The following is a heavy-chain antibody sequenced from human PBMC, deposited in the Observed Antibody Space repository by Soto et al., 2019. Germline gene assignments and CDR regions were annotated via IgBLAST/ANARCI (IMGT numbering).Heavy chain of an antibody. J-gene: IGHJ4*02. Sequence: PSEPLSLTCTVSGCSISSSSYYWGWIRQPPGKGLEWIGSIYYRGSTYYNPSLKSRVTISVDTSKNQFSLKLSSVTAADTAVYYCARLIVATETFDYWGQGTQVTASS. CDR3: ARLIVATETFDY. V-gene: IGHV4-39*01. CDR2: IYYRGST. D-gene: IGHD5-12*01. CDR1: GCSISSSSYY.